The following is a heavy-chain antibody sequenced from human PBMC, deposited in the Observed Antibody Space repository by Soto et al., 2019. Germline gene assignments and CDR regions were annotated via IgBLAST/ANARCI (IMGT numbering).Heavy chain of an antibody. CDR3: ARISEQRAGFFFNDTATTEIYTLSLHDALPISVQ. V-gene: IGHV2-26*01. CDR2: IFSNDEE. Sequence: WIRQPPGKALEWLAHIFSNDEESYSPSLKSRLTISNDTSKSQVVLTMTNMDPVDTATYYCARISEQRAGFFFNDTATTEIYTLSLHDALPISVQ. J-gene: IGHJ1*01. D-gene: IGHD4-17*01.